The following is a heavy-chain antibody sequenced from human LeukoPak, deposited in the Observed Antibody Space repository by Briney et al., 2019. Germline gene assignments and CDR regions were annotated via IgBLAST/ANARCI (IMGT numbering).Heavy chain of an antibody. J-gene: IGHJ4*02. CDR2: IYHSGST. CDR3: ARQPISVVVANYFDY. D-gene: IGHD2-15*01. CDR1: GYSISSGYY. V-gene: IGHV4-38-2*02. Sequence: PSETLSLTCTVSGYSISSGYYWGWIRQPPGKGLEWIGSIYHSGSTYYNPSLKSRVTISVDTSKNQFSLKLSSVTAADTAMYYCARQPISVVVANYFDYWGQGTLVTVSS.